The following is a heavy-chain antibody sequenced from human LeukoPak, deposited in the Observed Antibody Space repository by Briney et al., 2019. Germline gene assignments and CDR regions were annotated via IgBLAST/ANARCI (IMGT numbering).Heavy chain of an antibody. J-gene: IGHJ4*02. Sequence: GGSLRLSCAASGFTFSSYEMNWVRQAPGKGLEWVSCISSSGSTIYYADSVKGRFTISRDNAKNSLYLQMNSLRAEDTAVYYCARERPEIDYWGQGTLVTVSS. CDR3: ARERPEIDY. CDR2: ISSSGSTI. V-gene: IGHV3-48*03. CDR1: GFTFSSYE.